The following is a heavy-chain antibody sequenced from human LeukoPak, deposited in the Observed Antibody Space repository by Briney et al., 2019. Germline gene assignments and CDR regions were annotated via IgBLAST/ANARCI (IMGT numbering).Heavy chain of an antibody. CDR1: GYTFTSYY. CDR2: INPSGGST. Sequence: ASVKVSCKASGYTFTSYYMHWVRQAPGQGLEWMGIINPSGGSTSYAQKFQGGVTMTRDTSTSTVYMELRSLRSDDTAVYYCARDGRGYSYGWNYYYYYMDVWGKGTTVTVSS. V-gene: IGHV1-46*01. CDR3: ARDGRGYSYGWNYYYYYMDV. D-gene: IGHD5-18*01. J-gene: IGHJ6*03.